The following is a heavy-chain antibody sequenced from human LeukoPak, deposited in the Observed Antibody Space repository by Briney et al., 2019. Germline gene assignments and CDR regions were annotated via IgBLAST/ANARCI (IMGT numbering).Heavy chain of an antibody. V-gene: IGHV3-30*02. J-gene: IGHJ4*02. CDR3: AREGGTVVVGRFDY. D-gene: IGHD2-2*01. Sequence: GESLRFSCAASGIYFRASGMHWVRQAPGMGLEWVTFIQTDGSDKYYAASVAGRFTISRDNSKNTVYLHMNSLRPDDTALYYCAREGGTVVVGRFDYWGQGTLVTVSS. CDR2: IQTDGSDK. CDR1: GIYFRASG.